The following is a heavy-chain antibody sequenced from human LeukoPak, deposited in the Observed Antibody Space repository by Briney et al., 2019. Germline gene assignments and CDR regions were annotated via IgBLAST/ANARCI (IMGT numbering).Heavy chain of an antibody. CDR3: ARDLLVYYNSSCPGRY. CDR1: GFTFSSYA. V-gene: IGHV3-30-3*01. D-gene: IGHD3-22*01. Sequence: GGSLRLSFAASGFTFSSYAMHCVRQAPGKGLEWVAVISYDGSNKYYADSVKGRFTISRDNSKNTLYLQMNSLRAEDTAVYYCARDLLVYYNSSCPGRYWGQGTLVTVSS. CDR2: ISYDGSNK. J-gene: IGHJ4*02.